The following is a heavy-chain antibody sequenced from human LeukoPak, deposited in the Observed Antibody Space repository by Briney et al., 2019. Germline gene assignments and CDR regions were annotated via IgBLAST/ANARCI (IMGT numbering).Heavy chain of an antibody. CDR3: ARRGRLLPTFDY. Sequence: PGGSLRLSCAASGFTFSDSYMTWVRQAPGKGVEWVAYISGSGHDINYADSAKGRFTISRDNSKNTLYLQMNSLRAEDTAVYYCARRGRLLPTFDYWGQGTLVTVSS. D-gene: IGHD3-22*01. J-gene: IGHJ4*02. V-gene: IGHV3-11*06. CDR1: GFTFSDSY. CDR2: ISGSGHDI.